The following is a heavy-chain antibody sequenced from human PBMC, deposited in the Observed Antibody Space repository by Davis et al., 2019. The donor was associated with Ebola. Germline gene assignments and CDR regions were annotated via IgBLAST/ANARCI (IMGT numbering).Heavy chain of an antibody. CDR1: GGSISNYY. Sequence: MPSETLSLTCTVSGGSISNYYWSWIRQPPGKGLEWIGYIYYSGSTYYNPSLKSRVTISVDTSKNQFSLKLSSVTAADTAVYYCARGPTTSGLDYWGQGTLVTVSS. D-gene: IGHD1-7*01. CDR2: IYYSGST. V-gene: IGHV4-59*12. CDR3: ARGPTTSGLDY. J-gene: IGHJ4*02.